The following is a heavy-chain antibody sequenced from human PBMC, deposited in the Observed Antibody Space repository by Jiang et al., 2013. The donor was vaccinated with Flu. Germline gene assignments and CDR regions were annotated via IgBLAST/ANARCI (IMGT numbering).Heavy chain of an antibody. CDR2: IRSKAYGGTT. CDR3: SSVVPAAIDPRRDAFDI. D-gene: IGHD2-2*02. J-gene: IGHJ3*02. V-gene: IGHV3-49*04. Sequence: EVQLVESGGGLVQPGRSLRLSCTASGFTFGDYAMSWVRQAPGKGLEWVGFIRSKAYGGTTEYAASVKGRFTISRDDSKSIAYLQMNSLKTEDTAVYYCSSVVPAAIDPRRDAFDIWGQGTMVTVSS. CDR1: GFTFGDYA.